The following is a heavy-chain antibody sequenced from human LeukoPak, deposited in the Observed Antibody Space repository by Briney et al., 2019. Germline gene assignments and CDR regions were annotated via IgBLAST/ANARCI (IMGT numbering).Heavy chain of an antibody. V-gene: IGHV4-59*01. CDR1: GGSISSYY. CDR3: ARDSYSGSYWSDAFDI. J-gene: IGHJ3*02. Sequence: PSETLSLTCTVSGGSISSYYWSWIRQPPGKGLEWIGYIYYSGSTNYNPSLKSRVTISVDTSKNQFSLKLSSVTAADTAVYYCARDSYSGSYWSDAFDIWGQGTMVTVSS. CDR2: IYYSGST. D-gene: IGHD1-26*01.